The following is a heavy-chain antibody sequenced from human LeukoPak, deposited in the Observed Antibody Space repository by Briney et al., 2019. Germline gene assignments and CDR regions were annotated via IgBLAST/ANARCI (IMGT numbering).Heavy chain of an antibody. J-gene: IGHJ4*02. D-gene: IGHD3/OR15-3a*01. Sequence: PSETLSLTCAVYGGSFSGYYWSWIRQPPGKGLEWIGEINASGSTNYNPSLKSRVTISVDTSKNQFSLRLTSVTAADTAVYYCARQTGSGLFILPGGQGTLVTVSS. CDR1: GGSFSGYY. V-gene: IGHV4-34*01. CDR3: ARQTGSGLFILP. CDR2: INASGST.